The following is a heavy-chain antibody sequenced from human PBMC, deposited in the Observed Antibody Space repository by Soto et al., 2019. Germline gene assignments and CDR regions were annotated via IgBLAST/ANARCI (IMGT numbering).Heavy chain of an antibody. D-gene: IGHD3-22*01. CDR2: INACNGNT. CDR1: GYTFTSYA. V-gene: IGHV1-3*01. Sequence: QVQLVQSGAEVKKPGASVKVSCKASGYTFTSYAMHWVRQAPGQRLEWMGWINACNGNTKYSQKFQGRVTITRDTSASTAYIELSRLRSEDTAVYYCERSSGYYYVDYCGHGPRVTVSS. J-gene: IGHJ4*01. CDR3: ERSSGYYYVDY.